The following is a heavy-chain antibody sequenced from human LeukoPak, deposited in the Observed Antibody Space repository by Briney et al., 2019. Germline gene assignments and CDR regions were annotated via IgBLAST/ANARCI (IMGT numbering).Heavy chain of an antibody. V-gene: IGHV4-59*01. D-gene: IGHD5-18*01. CDR1: GGSISSYH. CDR3: ARDTNSYGYSWFDP. Sequence: SETLSLTCTVSGGSISSYHWSWIRQPPGKGLEWIGYIYYSGSTNYNPSLKSRVTISVDTSKNQFSLKLSSVTAADTAVYYCARDTNSYGYSWFDPWGQGTLVTVSS. J-gene: IGHJ5*02. CDR2: IYYSGST.